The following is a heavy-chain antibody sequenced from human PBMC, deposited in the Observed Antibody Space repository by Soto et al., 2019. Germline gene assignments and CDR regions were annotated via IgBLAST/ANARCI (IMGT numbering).Heavy chain of an antibody. V-gene: IGHV4-39*01. Sequence: SETLSLTCTVSGGSISSSSYYWGWIRQPPGKGLEWIGSIYYSGSTYYNPSLKSRVTISVDTSKNQFSLKLSSVTAADTAVYYCARQYYDSSGYLTPDFDYWGQGTLVPVSS. CDR1: GGSISSSSYY. CDR2: IYYSGST. J-gene: IGHJ4*02. CDR3: ARQYYDSSGYLTPDFDY. D-gene: IGHD3-22*01.